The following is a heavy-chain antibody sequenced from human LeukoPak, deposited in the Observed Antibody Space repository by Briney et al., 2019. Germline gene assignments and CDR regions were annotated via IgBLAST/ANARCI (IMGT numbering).Heavy chain of an antibody. CDR2: INPSGGST. CDR3: ARLNYYGSGFDY. V-gene: IGHV1-46*01. Sequence: ASVKVSCKASGYTFTSYYMHWVRQAPEQGLEWMGIINPSGGSTSYAQKFQGRVTMTRDTSTSTAYMELRSLRSDDTAVYYCARLNYYGSGFDYWGQGTLVTVSS. J-gene: IGHJ4*02. CDR1: GYTFTSYY. D-gene: IGHD3-10*01.